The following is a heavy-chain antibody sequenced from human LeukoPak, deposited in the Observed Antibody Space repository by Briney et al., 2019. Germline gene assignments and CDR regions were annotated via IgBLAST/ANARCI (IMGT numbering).Heavy chain of an antibody. J-gene: IGHJ4*02. CDR3: ASWKYYFDY. Sequence: PSETLSLTCTVSGGSISSSSYYWGWIRQPPGKGLEWIGSIYYSGSTYHNPSLKSRVTISVDTSKNQFSLKLSSVTAADTAVYYCASWKYYFDYWGQGTLVTVSS. CDR2: IYYSGST. D-gene: IGHD1-1*01. CDR1: GGSISSSSYY. V-gene: IGHV4-39*01.